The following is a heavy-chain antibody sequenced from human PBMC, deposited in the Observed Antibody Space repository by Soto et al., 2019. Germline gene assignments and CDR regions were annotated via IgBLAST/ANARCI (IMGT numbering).Heavy chain of an antibody. CDR2: ISSSSSHI. CDR3: ARDQDAFDI. J-gene: IGHJ3*02. CDR1: GFTFNYYS. Sequence: EVQLVESGGGLVKPGGFLRLSCAASGFTFNYYSMIWVRQAPGKGLDWVSCISSSSSHIYYADSVKGRFTISRDNAKNSLYLQMNSLRPEDTAVYYCARDQDAFDIWGQGTMVTVSS. V-gene: IGHV3-21*02.